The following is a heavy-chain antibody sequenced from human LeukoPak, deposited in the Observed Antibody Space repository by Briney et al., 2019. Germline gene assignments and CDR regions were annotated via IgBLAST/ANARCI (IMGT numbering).Heavy chain of an antibody. D-gene: IGHD3-16*01. V-gene: IGHV1-46*01. CDR3: ARDQGRAADYVWGSYFDY. Sequence: ASVKVSCKASRYSFTSYYIHWVRQAPGQGLEWMGIINPSDGDTLYAQMFKGRVTLTRDTSMSTIYMELSSLKSEDTAVYFCARDQGRAADYVWGSYFDYWGQGALVTVSS. CDR2: INPSDGDT. CDR1: RYSFTSYY. J-gene: IGHJ4*02.